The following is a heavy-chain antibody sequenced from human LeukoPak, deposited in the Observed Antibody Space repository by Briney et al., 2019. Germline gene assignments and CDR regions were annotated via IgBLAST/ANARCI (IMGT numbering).Heavy chain of an antibody. CDR3: ASTVPSSGRTYYYYMDV. CDR2: INPNSGGT. CDR1: GYTFTGYY. D-gene: IGHD3-10*01. J-gene: IGHJ6*03. Sequence: GASVKVSCKASGYTFTGYYMHWVRQAPGQGLEWMGWINPNSGGTNYAQKFQGRVTMTRDTSISIAYMELSRLRSDDTAVYYCASTVPSSGRTYYYYMDVWGKGTTVTIPS. V-gene: IGHV1-2*02.